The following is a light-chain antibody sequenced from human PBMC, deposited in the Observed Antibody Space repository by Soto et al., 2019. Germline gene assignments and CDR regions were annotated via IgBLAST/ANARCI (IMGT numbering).Light chain of an antibody. CDR2: LGS. CDR1: QSLLHSNGYNY. V-gene: IGKV2-28*01. CDR3: MQPLQSWT. Sequence: DIVMTQSPLSLPVTPREPASISCMPSQSLLHSNGYNYLDWYLQKPGQSPQLLIYLGSNRASGVPDRFSGSGSGTDFTLKISRVEAEDVGVYYCMQPLQSWTFGQGTKVDI. J-gene: IGKJ1*01.